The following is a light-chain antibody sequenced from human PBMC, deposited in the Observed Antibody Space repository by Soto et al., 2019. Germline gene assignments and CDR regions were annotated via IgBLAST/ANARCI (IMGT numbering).Light chain of an antibody. CDR1: SSNIGSHT. J-gene: IGLJ2*01. Sequence: QAVVTQPYSASGTPGQRVTISCSGSSSNIGSHTLNWYQQLPGPAPSLLIYSDNQRPSGVPDRFSGSTSGTSASLAISGLQSEDEAEYYCAAWDDTLNAAVFGGGTKLTVL. CDR3: AAWDDTLNAAV. V-gene: IGLV1-44*01. CDR2: SDN.